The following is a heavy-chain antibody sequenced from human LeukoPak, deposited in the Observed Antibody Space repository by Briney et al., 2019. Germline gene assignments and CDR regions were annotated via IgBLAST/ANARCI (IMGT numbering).Heavy chain of an antibody. CDR1: GFTFSTYG. J-gene: IGHJ4*02. CDR3: ATYSGYDRIFDH. D-gene: IGHD5-12*01. CDR2: ISGSSSAI. V-gene: IGHV3-48*01. Sequence: GGSLRLSCAASGFTFSTYGMNWVRQAPGKGLEWVSYISGSSSAIYYTDSVKGRFTISRDNAEKSVYLQMNGQRAEDTAVYYCATYSGYDRIFDHWGQGTLVTVSS.